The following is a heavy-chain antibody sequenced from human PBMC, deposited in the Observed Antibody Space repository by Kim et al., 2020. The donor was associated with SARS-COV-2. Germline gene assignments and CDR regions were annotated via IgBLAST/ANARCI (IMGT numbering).Heavy chain of an antibody. D-gene: IGHD6-6*01. CDR3: ARDVWSSSSTGPSFDY. Sequence: ASVKVSCKASGYTFTAYGISWVRQAPGQGLEWMGWISAYNGNTNYSQKVQGRVPMTTDTSTSTAYMELRSLRSDDAAMYFCARDVWSSSSTGPSFDYWGQGTLGTVSS. CDR1: GYTFTAYG. J-gene: IGHJ4*02. V-gene: IGHV1-18*01. CDR2: ISAYNGNT.